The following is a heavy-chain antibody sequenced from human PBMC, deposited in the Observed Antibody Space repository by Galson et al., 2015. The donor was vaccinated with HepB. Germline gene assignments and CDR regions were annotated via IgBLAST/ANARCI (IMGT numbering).Heavy chain of an antibody. CDR1: GYTFPSYS. Sequence: SVKVSCKASGYTFPSYSITWVRQAPGEGLEWMGWISPYTRHTDYAQKFQGRVTISVDTSKKQFSLKLSSVTAADTAVYYCARVDRSDYDFWSGYSRGHHFDYWGQGTPVIVSS. CDR3: ARVDRSDYDFWSGYSRGHHFDY. D-gene: IGHD3-3*01. V-gene: IGHV1-18*01. J-gene: IGHJ4*02. CDR2: ISPYTRHT.